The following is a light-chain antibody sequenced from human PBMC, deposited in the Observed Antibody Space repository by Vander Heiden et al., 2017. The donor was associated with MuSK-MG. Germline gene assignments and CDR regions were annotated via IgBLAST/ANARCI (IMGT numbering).Light chain of an antibody. CDR2: RDS. Sequence: SYELTQPLSVAVVLRRKARITFRGNNIGNKNGHWHQQKPGQAHVLVMYRDSNLPSRIPERFSGTHAENTSTLNSRRAQAGDEADYYCQGWDSSTVVFGGGTKLTVL. J-gene: IGLJ2*01. CDR1: NIGNKN. CDR3: QGWDSSTVV. V-gene: IGLV3-9*01.